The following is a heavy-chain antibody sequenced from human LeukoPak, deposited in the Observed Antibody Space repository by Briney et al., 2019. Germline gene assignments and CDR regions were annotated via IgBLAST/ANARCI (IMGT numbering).Heavy chain of an antibody. V-gene: IGHV3-49*04. J-gene: IGHJ4*02. CDR3: TRERGYSYGEGDY. CDR1: GFTFGDYA. CDR2: IRSKAYGGTT. Sequence: PGGSLRLSCTASGFTFGDYAMSWVRQAPGKGLEWVGFIRSKAYGGTTEYAASVKGRFTISRDDSKSIAYLQMNSLKTEDTAVYYCTRERGYSYGEGDYWGQGTLVTVSS. D-gene: IGHD5-18*01.